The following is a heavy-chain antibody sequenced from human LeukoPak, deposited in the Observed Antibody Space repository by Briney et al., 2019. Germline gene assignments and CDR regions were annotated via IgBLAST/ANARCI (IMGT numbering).Heavy chain of an antibody. Sequence: GGSLRLSCAASGFTFSSYAMHWVRQAPGKGLEYVSAISSNGGSTYYANSVKGRFTISRDNSKNTLYLQMGSLRAEDMAVYYCARVSDYLLGNLDHWYFDLWGRGTLVTVSS. J-gene: IGHJ2*01. CDR3: ARVSDYLLGNLDHWYFDL. CDR1: GFTFSSYA. V-gene: IGHV3-64*01. CDR2: ISSNGGST. D-gene: IGHD4-17*01.